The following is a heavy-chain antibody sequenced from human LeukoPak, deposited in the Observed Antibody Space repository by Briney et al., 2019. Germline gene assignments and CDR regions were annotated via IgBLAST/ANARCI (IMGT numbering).Heavy chain of an antibody. J-gene: IGHJ4*02. V-gene: IGHV3-21*04. Sequence: PGGSLRLSCAASGFTFSSYSMNWVRQAPGKGLEWVSSISSSSSYIYYADSVKGRFTISRDNSKNTLYLQMNSLRAEDTAVYYCAKGYCSSTSCSTYYRNFDYWGQGTLVTVSS. D-gene: IGHD2-2*01. CDR3: AKGYCSSTSCSTYYRNFDY. CDR2: ISSSSSYI. CDR1: GFTFSSYS.